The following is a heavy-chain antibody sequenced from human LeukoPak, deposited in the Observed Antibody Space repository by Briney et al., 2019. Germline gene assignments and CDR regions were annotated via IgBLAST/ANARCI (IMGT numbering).Heavy chain of an antibody. CDR2: INPNSGGT. V-gene: IGHV1-2*02. CDR1: GYTFTGYS. CDR3: ARVTLVRGTQY. J-gene: IGHJ4*02. Sequence: ASVKVSCKTSGYTFTGYSIHWVRQAPGQGLEWMGWINPNSGGTNYAQKFQGRVTMTRDTSISTAYLELSRLTSDDTAMYYCARVTLVRGTQYWGQGTLVTVSP. D-gene: IGHD3-10*01.